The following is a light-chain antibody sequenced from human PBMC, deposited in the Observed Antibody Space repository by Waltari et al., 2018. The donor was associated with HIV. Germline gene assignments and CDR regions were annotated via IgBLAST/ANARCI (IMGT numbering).Light chain of an antibody. J-gene: IGLJ3*02. CDR3: ESYTSTSVWV. CDR2: DVS. CDR1: SNDVGGYNY. Sequence: QSALTQPASVSGSPGQSITISCTGSSNDVGGYNYVSWYQQHPGKAPRLMIYDVSTLPSGFSARFSGSKSGDTASLTISGLQPEDESDYYCESYTSTSVWVFGGGTRLTVL. V-gene: IGLV2-14*03.